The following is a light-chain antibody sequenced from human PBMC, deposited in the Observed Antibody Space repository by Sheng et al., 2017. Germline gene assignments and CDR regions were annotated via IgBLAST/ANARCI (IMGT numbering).Light chain of an antibody. V-gene: IGLV2-23*02. J-gene: IGLJ2*01. CDR3: CSYAGSSTSL. CDR2: EVN. Sequence: QSALTQPASVSGSPGQSITISCTGTSSDVGSYNLVSWYQQHPGKAPKLMIYEVNKRPSGVSNRFSGSKSGNTASLTISGLQAEDEADYYCCSYAGSSTSLFGGGTKLTVL. CDR1: SSDVGSYNL.